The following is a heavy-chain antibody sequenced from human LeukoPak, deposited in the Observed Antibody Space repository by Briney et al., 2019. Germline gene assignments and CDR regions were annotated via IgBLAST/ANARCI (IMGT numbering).Heavy chain of an antibody. Sequence: PGGSLRLSCSASGFTFSSYAMHWVRQAPGKGLEYVSAISSNGGSTYYADPVKGRFTISRDNSKNTLYLQMSSLRAEDTAVYYCVCGYSYGSEDYGMDVWGQGTTVTVSS. CDR1: GFTFSSYA. CDR2: ISSNGGST. D-gene: IGHD5-18*01. CDR3: VCGYSYGSEDYGMDV. V-gene: IGHV3-64D*06. J-gene: IGHJ6*02.